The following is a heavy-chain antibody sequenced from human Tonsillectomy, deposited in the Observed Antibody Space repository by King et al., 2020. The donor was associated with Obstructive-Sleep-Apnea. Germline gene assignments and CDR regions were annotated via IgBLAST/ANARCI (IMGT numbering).Heavy chain of an antibody. CDR1: GFTFSSYA. CDR3: ARDRYYYSSGYPKGWFDP. CDR2: ISYDGSNK. V-gene: IGHV3-30*04. Sequence: VQLVESGGGVVQPGRSLRLSCAASGFTFSSYAMHWVRQAPGKGLEWVAVISYDGSNKYYADFVKGRFTISRDNSKNTLYLQMKSLSTEDTAVYYCARDRYYYSSGYPKGWFDPWGQGTLVTVSS. J-gene: IGHJ5*02. D-gene: IGHD3-22*01.